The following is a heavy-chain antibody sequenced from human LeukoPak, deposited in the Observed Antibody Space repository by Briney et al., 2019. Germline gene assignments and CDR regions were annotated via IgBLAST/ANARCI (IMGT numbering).Heavy chain of an antibody. V-gene: IGHV3-64*01. CDR2: ISGSDGST. D-gene: IGHD5-12*01. J-gene: IGHJ4*02. CDR1: GFIFLNHA. Sequence: GGSLRLSCAASGFIFLNHAMHWVGQAPGKGLEYVSAISGSDGSTYYANSVKGRFTISRDNSKSTLYLQMGSLRDEDMAVYYCAREERGLAIDYWGQGTLVTVSS. CDR3: AREERGLAIDY.